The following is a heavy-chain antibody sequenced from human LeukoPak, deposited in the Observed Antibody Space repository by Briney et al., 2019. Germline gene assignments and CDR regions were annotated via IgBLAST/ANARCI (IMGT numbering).Heavy chain of an antibody. V-gene: IGHV1-24*01. CDR3: ARPIAAAGSFDY. CDR1: GYTLTELS. D-gene: IGHD6-13*01. CDR2: FDPEDGET. Sequence: ASVKVSCKVSGYTLTELSMHWVRQAPGKGLEWMGGFDPEDGETIYAQKFQGRVTMTEDTSTDTAYMELSSLRSEDTAVYYCARPIAAAGSFDYWGQGTLVTVSS. J-gene: IGHJ4*02.